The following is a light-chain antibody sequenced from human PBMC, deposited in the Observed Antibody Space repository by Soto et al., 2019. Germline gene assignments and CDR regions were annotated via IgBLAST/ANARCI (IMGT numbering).Light chain of an antibody. CDR3: HQYSNWPFT. CDR2: DAS. J-gene: IGKJ3*01. V-gene: IGKV3-11*01. CDR1: QSVSSY. Sequence: IVLTQSPATLYLSPGERATLSCRASQSVSSYLAWYQQKPGQAPRLLIYDASNRATGIPPRFSGSGSGTQFILTITSLQSEDFAVYYCHQYSNWPFTFGQGTKVDI.